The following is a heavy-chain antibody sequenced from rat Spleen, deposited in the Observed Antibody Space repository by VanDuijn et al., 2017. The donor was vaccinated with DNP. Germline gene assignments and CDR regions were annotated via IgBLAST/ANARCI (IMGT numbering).Heavy chain of an antibody. D-gene: IGHD5-1*01. J-gene: IGHJ1*01. Sequence: EVQLVESGGGVVQPGRSLKLSCAASGFTFSYYGMAWVRQAPKKGLEWVTSISSSAGSTSYRDSVKGRFTISRDNAKSTLYLQMNSLRSEDTATYYCARGSGTYYWYFDFWGPGTMVTVSS. CDR2: ISSSAGST. CDR1: GFTFSYYG. CDR3: ARGSGTYYWYFDF. V-gene: IGHV5-7*01.